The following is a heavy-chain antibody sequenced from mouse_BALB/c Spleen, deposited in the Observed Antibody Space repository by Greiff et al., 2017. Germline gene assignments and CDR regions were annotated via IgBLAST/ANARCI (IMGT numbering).Heavy chain of an antibody. CDR3: APNWAWFAY. V-gene: IGHV1-7*01. D-gene: IGHD4-1*01. J-gene: IGHJ3*01. Sequence: VQLQQSGAELAKPGASVKMSCKASGYTFTSYWMHWVKQRPGQGLEWIGYINPSTGYTEYNQKFKDKATLTADKSSSTAYMQLSSLTSEDSAVYYCAPNWAWFAYWGQGTLVTVSA. CDR1: GYTFTSYW. CDR2: INPSTGYT.